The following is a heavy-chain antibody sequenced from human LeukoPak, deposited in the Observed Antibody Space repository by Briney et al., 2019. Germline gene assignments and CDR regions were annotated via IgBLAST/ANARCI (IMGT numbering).Heavy chain of an antibody. V-gene: IGHV1-18*01. Sequence: ASVTVSCTASGYTFTNFGFTWVRQAPGQGLEWVGWISANDGNKNYAQNLQGRVTLTTDTSTSTAYMDLRSLTSDDTAVYYCARAGTKGPTVTLDYWGQGTLVTVSS. CDR3: ARAGTKGPTVTLDY. J-gene: IGHJ4*02. CDR2: ISANDGNK. D-gene: IGHD4-17*01. CDR1: GYTFTNFG.